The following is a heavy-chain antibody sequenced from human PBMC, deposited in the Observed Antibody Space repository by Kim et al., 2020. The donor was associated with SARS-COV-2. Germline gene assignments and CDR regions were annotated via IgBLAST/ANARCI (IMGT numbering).Heavy chain of an antibody. Sequence: GGSLRLSCTASGFTFGDYAMSWFRQAPGKGLEWVGFIRSKAYGGTTEYAASVKGRFTISRDDSKSIAYLQMNSLKTEDTAVYYCTRAAMGYDCVWGSYRHGAFDIWGQGTMVTVSS. CDR2: IRSKAYGGTT. D-gene: IGHD3-16*02. V-gene: IGHV3-49*03. CDR1: GFTFGDYA. J-gene: IGHJ3*02. CDR3: TRAAMGYDCVWGSYRHGAFDI.